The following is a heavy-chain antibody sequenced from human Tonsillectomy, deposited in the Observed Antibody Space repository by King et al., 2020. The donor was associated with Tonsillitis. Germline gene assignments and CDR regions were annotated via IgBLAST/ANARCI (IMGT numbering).Heavy chain of an antibody. CDR1: GGSFSGYY. D-gene: IGHD4-11*01. CDR2: INYDGGT. CDR3: ARRPYSTPNANYYYYMDV. V-gene: IGHV4-34*01. J-gene: IGHJ6*03. Sequence: VQLQQWGAGLLRPSETLSLSCAIYGGSFSGYYWSWIRQPPGRGLEWIGEINYDGGTNYNPSLKSRVTISVDTSKNQFSLKLRSVTAADRAVYYCARRPYSTPNANYYYYMDVWGKGTTVTVSS.